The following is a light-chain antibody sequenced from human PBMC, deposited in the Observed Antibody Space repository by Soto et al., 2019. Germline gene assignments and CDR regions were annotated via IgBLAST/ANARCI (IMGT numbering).Light chain of an antibody. CDR2: ENS. V-gene: IGLV1-51*02. J-gene: IGLJ1*01. Sequence: QSVLTQPPSVSAAPGQKDTISCSGNSSNIGSNDVSWYQQLPGKAPKLLIYENSQRPSGIPDRFSGSKSGTSATLGITGLQTGDEADYYCGTWDSSLIALFGTGTKVTV. CDR3: GTWDSSLIAL. CDR1: SSNIGSND.